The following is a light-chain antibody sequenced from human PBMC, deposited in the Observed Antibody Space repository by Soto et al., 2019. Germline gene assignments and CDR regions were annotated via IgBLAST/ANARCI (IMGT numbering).Light chain of an antibody. CDR1: IIGVGSYKF. V-gene: IGLV2-23*01. Sequence: QPALSPSSSVSDCTAQSITISCTVTIIGVGSYKFVSWYQQHPGTAPKLMIYEGIKRPSGVSDRFSGTKSGNTASLTISGLQADDEADYFCCSDAGGSHVFGTGPTVTV. CDR3: CSDAGGSHV. J-gene: IGLJ1*01. CDR2: EGI.